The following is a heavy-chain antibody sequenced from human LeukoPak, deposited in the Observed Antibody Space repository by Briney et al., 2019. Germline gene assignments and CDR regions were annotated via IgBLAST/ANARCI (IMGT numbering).Heavy chain of an antibody. J-gene: IGHJ4*02. D-gene: IGHD3-10*01. CDR2: ISYDGSNK. CDR3: AKDGYGSGKGVDY. V-gene: IGHV3-30*18. Sequence: PGGSLRLSCAASGFTFCSYGMHWVRQAPGKGLEWVAVISYDGSNKYYADSVKGRFTISRDNSKNTLYLQMNSLRAEDAAVYHCAKDGYGSGKGVDYWGQGTLVTVSS. CDR1: GFTFCSYG.